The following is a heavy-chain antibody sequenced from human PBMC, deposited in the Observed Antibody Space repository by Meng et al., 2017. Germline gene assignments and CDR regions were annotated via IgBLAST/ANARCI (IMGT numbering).Heavy chain of an antibody. V-gene: IGHV1-2*06. D-gene: IGHD6-6*01. CDR3: ARGRYSSSSSLGANWFDP. CDR2: INPKSGDT. CDR1: GYNFPDYY. J-gene: IGHJ5*02. Sequence: ASVKVSCKPSGYNFPDYYIHWVRRAPGQGLEWMGRINPKSGDTHYAQKFQARVTMTGDTSISTAYMELSRLRSDDTAVYYCARGRYSSSSSLGANWFDPWGQGTLVTVSS.